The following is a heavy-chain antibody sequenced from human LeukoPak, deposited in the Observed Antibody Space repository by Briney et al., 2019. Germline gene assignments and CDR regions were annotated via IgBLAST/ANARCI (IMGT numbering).Heavy chain of an antibody. CDR3: AREIPATTLGAFDI. Sequence: TGGSLRLSCAASGFSFITYWMTWVRQAPGKGLEWVANIKQDGSEKYYVDSVKGRFTISRDNAKNSLYLQMNSLRAEDTAVYYCAREIPATTLGAFDIWGQGTMVTVSS. CDR2: IKQDGSEK. D-gene: IGHD2-2*01. J-gene: IGHJ3*02. CDR1: GFSFITYW. V-gene: IGHV3-7*05.